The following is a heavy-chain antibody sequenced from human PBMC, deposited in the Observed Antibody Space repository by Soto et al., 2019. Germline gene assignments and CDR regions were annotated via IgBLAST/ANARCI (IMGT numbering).Heavy chain of an antibody. Sequence: QVQLVESGGGVVQPGRSLRLSCAASGFTFSSYAMHWVRQAPGKGLEWVAVISYDGSNKYYADSVKGRFTISRDNSKNTLYLQMNSLRAEDTAVYYCARELFLGGFGEDFDYCGQGTLVTVSS. V-gene: IGHV3-30-3*01. CDR1: GFTFSSYA. CDR3: ARELFLGGFGEDFDY. D-gene: IGHD3-10*01. J-gene: IGHJ4*02. CDR2: ISYDGSNK.